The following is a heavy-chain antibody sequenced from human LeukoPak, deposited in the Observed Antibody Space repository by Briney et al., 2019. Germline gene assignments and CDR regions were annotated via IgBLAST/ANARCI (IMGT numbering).Heavy chain of an antibody. CDR1: GFTFSTYE. V-gene: IGHV3-48*03. D-gene: IGHD3-22*01. Sequence: GGSLRLSCAASGFTFSTYEMNWVRQAPGKGLEWVSHISSSGSTIYYADSVKGRFTISRDNAKNSLYLQMNSLRAEDTAVYYCARGNGYPAEYFQGWGQGTLVTVSS. CDR2: ISSSGSTI. J-gene: IGHJ1*01. CDR3: ARGNGYPAEYFQG.